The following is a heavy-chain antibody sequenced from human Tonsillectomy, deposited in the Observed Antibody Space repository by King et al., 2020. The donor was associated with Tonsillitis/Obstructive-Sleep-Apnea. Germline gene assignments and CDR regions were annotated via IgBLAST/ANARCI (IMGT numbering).Heavy chain of an antibody. Sequence: VQLVESGGGVVQPGRSLRLSCAASGFSFSSYAMHWVRQAPGKGLEWVADMLYDGNKEYYGDSVKGRFSISRDNSKNTLYLEMNSLRAEDTAIYYCARDHWWEDAVTPTALSLDIWGQGTEVTVSS. J-gene: IGHJ3*02. V-gene: IGHV3-33*08. CDR3: ARDHWWEDAVTPTALSLDI. D-gene: IGHD2-21*02. CDR2: MLYDGNKE. CDR1: GFSFSSYA.